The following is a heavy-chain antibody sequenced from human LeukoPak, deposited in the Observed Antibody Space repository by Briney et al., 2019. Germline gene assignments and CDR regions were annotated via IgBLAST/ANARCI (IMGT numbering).Heavy chain of an antibody. V-gene: IGHV4-4*07. CDR1: GGSISSYY. CDR3: ARGYQLLAYYRDV. CDR2: IYTSGTT. J-gene: IGHJ6*03. D-gene: IGHD2-2*01. Sequence: SETLSLTCTVSGGSISSYYWSWIRQPAGKGLEWIGRIYTSGTTNYNPSLKSRVTMSVDTSKKQFSLKLSSVTAADTAIYYCARGYQLLAYYRDVWGEGTTVTVSS.